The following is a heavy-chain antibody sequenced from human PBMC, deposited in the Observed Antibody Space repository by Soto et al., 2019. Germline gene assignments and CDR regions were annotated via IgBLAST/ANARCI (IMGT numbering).Heavy chain of an antibody. D-gene: IGHD2-15*01. J-gene: IGHJ4*02. Sequence: TLSLTCTVSGAYMRNDYYYWSWVRQNPGKDLEWIGHMHHSGRTHYNPSLKSRVAISVDTSKNQFSLYLNSVTAADTAVYYCARWVEVSLDYYDSWGQGTPVTVSS. CDR2: MHHSGRT. V-gene: IGHV4-31*03. CDR3: ARWVEVSLDYYDS. CDR1: GAYMRNDYYY.